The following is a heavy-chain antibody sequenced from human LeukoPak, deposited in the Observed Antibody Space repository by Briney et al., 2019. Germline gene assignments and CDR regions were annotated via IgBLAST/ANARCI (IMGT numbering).Heavy chain of an antibody. V-gene: IGHV4-34*01. CDR3: ARLALSKDLVVVMTATPGGY. Sequence: SETLSLTCAVYGGSFIGYDWTWIRQPPGKGLEWIGEINHSGGTNYNPSLKSRVTISVDTSKNQFSLKLSSVTAADTAVYYCARLALSKDLVVVMTATPGGYWGQGTLVTVSS. J-gene: IGHJ4*02. D-gene: IGHD2-21*02. CDR1: GGSFIGYD. CDR2: INHSGGT.